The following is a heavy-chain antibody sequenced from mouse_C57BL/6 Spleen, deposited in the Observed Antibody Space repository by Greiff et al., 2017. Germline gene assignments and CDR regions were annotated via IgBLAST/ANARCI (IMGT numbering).Heavy chain of an antibody. CDR3: ARPYCDYDGFYWYFDV. D-gene: IGHD2-4*01. Sequence: QVQLQQPGTELVKPGASVKLSCKASGYTFTSYWMHWVKQRPGQGLEWIGNINPSNGGTNYNEKFKSKATLTVDKSSSTAYMQLSSLTSEDSAVYYCARPYCDYDGFYWYFDVWGTGTTVTVSS. J-gene: IGHJ1*03. V-gene: IGHV1-53*01. CDR2: INPSNGGT. CDR1: GYTFTSYW.